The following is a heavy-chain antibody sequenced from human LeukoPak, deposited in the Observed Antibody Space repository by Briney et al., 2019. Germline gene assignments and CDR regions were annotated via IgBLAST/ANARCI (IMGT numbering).Heavy chain of an antibody. Sequence: GGSLRLSCAASGFTFSSYGMHWVRQAPGEGLEWVAVISYDGSNKYYADSVKGRFTISRDNSKNTLNLQMNSLRAEDTAVYYCAKGKDYYDSSGYYYTYAFDIWGQGTMVSVSS. CDR2: ISYDGSNK. D-gene: IGHD3-22*01. CDR1: GFTFSSYG. J-gene: IGHJ3*02. V-gene: IGHV3-30*18. CDR3: AKGKDYYDSSGYYYTYAFDI.